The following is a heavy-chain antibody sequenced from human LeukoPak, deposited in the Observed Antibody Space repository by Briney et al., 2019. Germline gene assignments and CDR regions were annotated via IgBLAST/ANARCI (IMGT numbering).Heavy chain of an antibody. J-gene: IGHJ4*02. Sequence: SETLSLTCAVSGYSISSGYYWGWIRQPPGKGLEWIGSIYHSGSTYYKPSLKSRVTISVDTSKNQFSLKLSSVTAADTAVYYCARHGSGGEAFDYWGQGTLVTVSS. V-gene: IGHV4-38-2*01. D-gene: IGHD2-21*01. CDR1: GYSISSGYY. CDR2: IYHSGST. CDR3: ARHGSGGEAFDY.